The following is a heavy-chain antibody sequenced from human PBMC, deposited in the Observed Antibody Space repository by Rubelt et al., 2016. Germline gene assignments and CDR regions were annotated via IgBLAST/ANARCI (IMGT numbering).Heavy chain of an antibody. CDR1: GGSISSGGYY. Sequence: QVQLQESGPGLVKPSQTLSLTCTVSGGSISSGGYYWSWIRQHPGKGLEWIGYIYYWGSTYYKPSLKSRVTISVDTSKNQFSLNVTSVTAADTAVYYCARDGGYGDYVNWGQGTLVTVSS. V-gene: IGHV4-31*03. J-gene: IGHJ4*02. CDR2: IYYWGST. CDR3: ARDGGYGDYVN. D-gene: IGHD4-17*01.